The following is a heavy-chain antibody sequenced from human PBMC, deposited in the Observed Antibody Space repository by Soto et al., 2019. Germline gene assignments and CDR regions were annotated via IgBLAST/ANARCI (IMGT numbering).Heavy chain of an antibody. V-gene: IGHV4-59*01. D-gene: IGHD2-15*01. CDR2: IYYSGST. CDR3: ARLGGQVDY. Sequence: SETLSLTCTVSGGSISSYYWSWIRQPPGKGLEWIGYIYYSGSTNYNPSLKSRVTISVDTPKNQFSLKLSSVTAADTAVYYCARLGGQVDYWGQGTLVTVSS. J-gene: IGHJ4*02. CDR1: GGSISSYY.